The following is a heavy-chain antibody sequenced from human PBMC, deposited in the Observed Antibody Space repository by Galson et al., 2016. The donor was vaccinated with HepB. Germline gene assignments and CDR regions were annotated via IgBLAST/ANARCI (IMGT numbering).Heavy chain of an antibody. D-gene: IGHD5-12*01. CDR3: VRTRMGVVGTIFDY. Sequence: PALVKPTQTLTLTCTFSGFSVNKYGVGVGWMRQSPGKAPEWLALIYWDDDKGYNPSLESRLYITKDTSKNQVVLEMTNMDPLDTGTYYCVRTRMGVVGTIFDYWGQGALVAVSS. CDR1: GFSVNKYGVG. J-gene: IGHJ4*02. CDR2: IYWDDDK. V-gene: IGHV2-5*04.